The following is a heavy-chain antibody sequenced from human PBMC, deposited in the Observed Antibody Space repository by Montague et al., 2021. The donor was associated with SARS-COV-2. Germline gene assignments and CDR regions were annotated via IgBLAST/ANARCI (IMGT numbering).Heavy chain of an antibody. J-gene: IGHJ2*01. CDR2: IRYSGRT. D-gene: IGHD2-15*01. CDR1: NASFDNYY. V-gene: IGHV4-59*01. CDR3: ARRIVTYYWYFDL. Sequence: SETLSLTCTVSNASFDNYYWSWVRQSPGKGLEYIGYIRYSGRTNYNPSLRSRVTISIDTSKNQFSLKLMSVTAAETAIYFCARRIVTYYWYFDLWGRGTLVTVSS.